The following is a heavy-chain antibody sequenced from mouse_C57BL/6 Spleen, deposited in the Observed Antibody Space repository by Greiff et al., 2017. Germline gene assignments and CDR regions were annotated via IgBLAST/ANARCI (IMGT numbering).Heavy chain of an antibody. J-gene: IGHJ4*01. CDR1: GFSLTSYA. CDR3: ARCFYDYGGYAMDY. Sequence: VQLQESGPGLVAPSQSLSITCTVSGFSLTSYAISWVRQPPGKGLEWLGVIWTGGGTNYNSALKSRLSISKDNSKSQVFLKMNSLQTDDTARYYCARCFYDYGGYAMDYWGQGTSVTVSS. D-gene: IGHD2-4*01. V-gene: IGHV2-9-1*01. CDR2: IWTGGGT.